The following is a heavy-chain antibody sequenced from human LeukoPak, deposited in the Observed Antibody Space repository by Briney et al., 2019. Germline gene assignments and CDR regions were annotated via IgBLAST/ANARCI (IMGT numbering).Heavy chain of an antibody. D-gene: IGHD1-26*01. CDR3: ARENVVGAIFDY. CDR2: IYYSGST. J-gene: IGHJ4*02. V-gene: IGHV4-59*01. Sequence: PSETLSLTCTVSGGSISSYYWSWIRQPPGKGLEWIGYIYYSGSTNYNPSLKSRVTISVDTSKNQFSLKLSSVTAADTAVYYCARENVVGAIFDYWGQGTLVTVSS. CDR1: GGSISSYY.